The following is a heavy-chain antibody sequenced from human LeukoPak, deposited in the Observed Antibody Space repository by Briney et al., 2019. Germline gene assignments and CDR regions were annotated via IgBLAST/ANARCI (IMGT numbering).Heavy chain of an antibody. Sequence: SETLSLTCAVYGGSFSGYYWSWIRQPLGKGLEWIGEINHSGSTNYNPSLKSRVTISVDTSKNQFSLKLSSVTAADTAVYYCARGGPNNCNYWFDPWGQGTLVTVSS. V-gene: IGHV4-34*01. D-gene: IGHD1-1*01. CDR1: GGSFSGYY. CDR2: INHSGST. CDR3: ARGGPNNCNYWFDP. J-gene: IGHJ5*02.